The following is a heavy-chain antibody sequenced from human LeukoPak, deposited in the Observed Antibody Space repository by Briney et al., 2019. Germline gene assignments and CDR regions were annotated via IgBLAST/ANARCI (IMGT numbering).Heavy chain of an antibody. CDR3: ARGAGGYNYPPFPFDY. Sequence: GGSLRLSCAASGFTFSNAWMSWVRQAPGKGLEWVANIKQDGSEKYYVDSVKGRFTISRDNAKNSLYLQMNSLRAEDTAVYYCARGAGGYNYPPFPFDYWGQGTLVTVSS. CDR1: GFTFSNAW. CDR2: IKQDGSEK. J-gene: IGHJ4*02. V-gene: IGHV3-7*04. D-gene: IGHD5-24*01.